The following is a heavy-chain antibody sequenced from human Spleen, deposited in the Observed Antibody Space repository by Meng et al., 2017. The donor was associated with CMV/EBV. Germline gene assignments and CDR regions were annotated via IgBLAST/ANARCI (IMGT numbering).Heavy chain of an antibody. CDR3: AKNSGSYYDSSGYLNY. CDR2: IIPIFGTA. D-gene: IGHD3-22*01. Sequence: SVKVSCKASGGTFSSYAISWVRQAPGQGLEWMGGIIPIFGTANYAQKFQGSVTITTDESTSTAYMELSSLRSEDTAVYYCAKNSGSYYDSSGYLNYWGQGTLVTVSS. CDR1: GGTFSSYA. V-gene: IGHV1-69*05. J-gene: IGHJ4*02.